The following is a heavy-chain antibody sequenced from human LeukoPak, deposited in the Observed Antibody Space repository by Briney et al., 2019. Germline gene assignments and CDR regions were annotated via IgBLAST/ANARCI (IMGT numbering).Heavy chain of an antibody. CDR2: ISGSGGST. J-gene: IGHJ6*03. V-gene: IGHV3-23*01. CDR1: GFTFSSYA. Sequence: PGGSLRLSCAASGFTFSSYAMSWVRQAPGKGLEWVSGISGSGGSTYYADSVKGRFTISRDNSKNTMYLQMNSLRAEDTAVYYCAKGQSYYYYYYMDVWGIGTTVTVSS. CDR3: AKGQSYYYYYYMDV.